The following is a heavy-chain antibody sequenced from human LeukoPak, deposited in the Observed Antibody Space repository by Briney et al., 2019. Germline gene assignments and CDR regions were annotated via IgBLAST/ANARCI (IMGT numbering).Heavy chain of an antibody. CDR2: ISWNSGSI. CDR1: GFTFDDYA. J-gene: IGHJ1*01. Sequence: PGGSLRLSCAASGFTFDDYAMHWVRQAPGKGLEWVSGISWNSGSIGYADSVKGRFTISRDNAKNSLYLQMNSLRAEDTALYYCAKDLQYYYDSSGWFQHWGQGTLVTVSS. V-gene: IGHV3-9*01. CDR3: AKDLQYYYDSSGWFQH. D-gene: IGHD3-22*01.